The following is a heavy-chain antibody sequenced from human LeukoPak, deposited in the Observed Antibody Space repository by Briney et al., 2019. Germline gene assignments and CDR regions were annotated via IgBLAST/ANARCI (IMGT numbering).Heavy chain of an antibody. CDR3: AKGLVVVVPAA. V-gene: IGHV3-7*03. D-gene: IGHD2-2*01. Sequence: QPGGSLRLSCAASGFTFSNYWMTWVRQAPGKGLEWVANIKQDGTEKYYVDSVKGRFTISRDNAENSLYLQMNSLRAEDTAVYYCAKGLVVVVPAAWGQGTLVTVSS. J-gene: IGHJ5*02. CDR2: IKQDGTEK. CDR1: GFTFSNYW.